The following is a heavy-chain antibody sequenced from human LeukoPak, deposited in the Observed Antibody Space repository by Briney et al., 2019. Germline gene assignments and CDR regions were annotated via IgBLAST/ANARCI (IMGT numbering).Heavy chain of an antibody. CDR3: EAGGGGMDV. Sequence: GGSLRLSCAASGFTFSSYAMTWVRQAPGKGLEWVANIKQDGSEKYYVDSVKGRFTISRDNAKNSLYLQMNSLRAEDTAVYYCEAGGGGMDVWGQGTTVTVSS. V-gene: IGHV3-7*03. CDR1: GFTFSSYA. CDR2: IKQDGSEK. D-gene: IGHD2-15*01. J-gene: IGHJ6*02.